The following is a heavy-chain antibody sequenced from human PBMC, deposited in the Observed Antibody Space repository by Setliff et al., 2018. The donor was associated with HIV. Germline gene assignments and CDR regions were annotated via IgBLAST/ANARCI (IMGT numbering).Heavy chain of an antibody. CDR2: IIPIFGTA. CDR1: GGTFSSYA. V-gene: IGHV1-69*13. CDR3: ARGATITYYFDY. D-gene: IGHD5-12*01. Sequence: SVKVSCKASGGTFSSYAISWVRQAPGQGLEWMGRIIPIFGTANYAQKFQGRVTITADESTSTAYMGLSSLRSEDTAVYYCARGATITYYFDYWGQGTLVTVSS. J-gene: IGHJ4*02.